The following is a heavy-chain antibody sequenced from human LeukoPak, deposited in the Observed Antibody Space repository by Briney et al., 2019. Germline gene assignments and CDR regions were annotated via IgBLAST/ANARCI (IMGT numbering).Heavy chain of an antibody. Sequence: PSETLSLTCTVSGGSISSSFYYWGWIRQPPGKGLEWIGEIYHSGSTNYNPSLKSRVTISVDKSKNQFSLKLNSVTAADTAVYYCARERVSGAVFDYWGQGTLVTVSS. J-gene: IGHJ4*02. CDR3: ARERVSGAVFDY. V-gene: IGHV4-39*07. CDR2: IYHSGST. CDR1: GGSISSSFYY. D-gene: IGHD6-25*01.